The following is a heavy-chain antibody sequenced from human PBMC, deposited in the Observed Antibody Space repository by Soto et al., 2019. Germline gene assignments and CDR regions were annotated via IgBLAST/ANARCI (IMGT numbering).Heavy chain of an antibody. V-gene: IGHV4-59*08. Sequence: SETLSLTCTVSGGSISSYYWSWIRQPPGKGLEWIGYIYYSGSTYYNPSLKSRVTISVDTSKNQFSLKLSSVTAADTAVYYCARHEAVWDIVVVVAPGYFDYWGQGTLVTVSS. CDR2: IYYSGST. D-gene: IGHD2-15*01. J-gene: IGHJ4*02. CDR3: ARHEAVWDIVVVVAPGYFDY. CDR1: GGSISSYY.